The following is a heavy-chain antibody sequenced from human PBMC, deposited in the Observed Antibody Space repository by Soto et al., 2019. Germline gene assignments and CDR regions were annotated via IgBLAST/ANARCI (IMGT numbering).Heavy chain of an antibody. CDR1: GGSFSGYY. D-gene: IGHD6-13*01. J-gene: IGHJ6*02. V-gene: IGHV4-34*01. Sequence: SETLSLTCAVYGGSFSGYYWSWVRQPPGKGLEWIGEINHSGSTNYNPSLKSRVTISVDTSKNQFSLKLSSVTAADTAVYYCARGQQRRPMDSRRRKYYYYGMDVWGQGTTVTVSS. CDR2: INHSGST. CDR3: ARGQQRRPMDSRRRKYYYYGMDV.